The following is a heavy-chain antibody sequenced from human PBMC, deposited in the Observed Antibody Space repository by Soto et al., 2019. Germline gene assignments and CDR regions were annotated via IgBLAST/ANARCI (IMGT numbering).Heavy chain of an antibody. CDR3: ARAMRITIFGVVISIGSSGAFDI. J-gene: IGHJ3*02. CDR1: GYTFTSYG. V-gene: IGHV1-18*01. Sequence: GPSVKVSCKASGYTFTSYGISWVRQAPGQGLEWMGWISAYNGNTNYAQKLQGRVTMTTDTSTSTAYMELRSLRSDDTAVYYCARAMRITIFGVVISIGSSGAFDIWGQGTMVTVSS. D-gene: IGHD3-3*01. CDR2: ISAYNGNT.